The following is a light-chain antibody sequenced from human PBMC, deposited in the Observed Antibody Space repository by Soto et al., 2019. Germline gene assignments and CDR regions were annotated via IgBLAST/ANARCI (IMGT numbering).Light chain of an antibody. CDR3: QQYNKWPPYT. J-gene: IGKJ2*01. CDR1: QYISSN. CDR2: GAS. V-gene: IGKV3-15*01. Sequence: ETVMTQSPVTLSVSPGERVTISCRSSQYISSNLAWYQQKPGQAPRLLIYGASTRATGFPARFSGSGSGTEVTLTITGLQSEDFAVDYCQQYNKWPPYTFGQGTKLEIK.